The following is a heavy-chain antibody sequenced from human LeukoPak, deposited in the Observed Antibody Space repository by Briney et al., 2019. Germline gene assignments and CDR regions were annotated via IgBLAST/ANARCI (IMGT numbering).Heavy chain of an antibody. J-gene: IGHJ5*02. D-gene: IGHD3-10*01. CDR2: IYYSGST. Sequence: SETLSLTCAVSGGSISSGGYSWSWIRQPPGKGLEWIGSIYYSGSTYYSPSLKSRVTISVDTSKNQFSLKLTSVTAADTAVYYCARRITMFRGIITNWFDPWGQGTLVTVSS. V-gene: IGHV4-39*01. CDR1: GGSISSGGYS. CDR3: ARRITMFRGIITNWFDP.